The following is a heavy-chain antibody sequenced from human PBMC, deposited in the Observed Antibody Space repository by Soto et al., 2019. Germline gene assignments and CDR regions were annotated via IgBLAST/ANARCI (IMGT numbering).Heavy chain of an antibody. V-gene: IGHV1-3*05. D-gene: IGHD6-25*01. Sequence: QVQLVQSGAEEKKPGASVKVSCKASGYTFTSYAMSWVRQAPGQRLEWMGWINAGNGNTKYSEKFQGRVTITRDTSASTAYMELNSLRSEDTAVYYCAREQRMAFDYWGQGTLVTVSS. J-gene: IGHJ4*02. CDR2: INAGNGNT. CDR1: GYTFTSYA. CDR3: AREQRMAFDY.